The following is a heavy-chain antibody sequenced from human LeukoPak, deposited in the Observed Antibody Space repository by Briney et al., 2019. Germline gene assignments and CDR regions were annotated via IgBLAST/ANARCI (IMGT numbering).Heavy chain of an antibody. V-gene: IGHV3-23*01. CDR2: VSDGGGNT. CDR3: AKDDPDIVATYGMDV. D-gene: IGHD5-12*01. CDR1: GFTFSTYA. Sequence: QPGGSLRLSCVASGFTFSTYAMIWVRQPPGKGLEWVSAVSDGGGNTYYADSVKGRFTISRDNSKNTVYLQMNSLRAEDTAVYFCAKDDPDIVATYGMDVWGQGTTVTVSS. J-gene: IGHJ6*02.